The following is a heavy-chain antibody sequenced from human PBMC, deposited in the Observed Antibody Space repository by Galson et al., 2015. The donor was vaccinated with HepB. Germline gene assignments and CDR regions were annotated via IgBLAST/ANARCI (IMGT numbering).Heavy chain of an antibody. Sequence: SLRLSCAASGFTFSSYAMHWVRQAPGKGLEWVAVISYDGSDKYYADSVKGRFTISRDNSKNTLYLQMNSLRAEDTAVYYCARVSHVVVPAAPDYWGQGTLVTVSS. J-gene: IGHJ4*02. D-gene: IGHD2-2*01. CDR1: GFTFSSYA. CDR2: ISYDGSDK. CDR3: ARVSHVVVPAAPDY. V-gene: IGHV3-30-3*01.